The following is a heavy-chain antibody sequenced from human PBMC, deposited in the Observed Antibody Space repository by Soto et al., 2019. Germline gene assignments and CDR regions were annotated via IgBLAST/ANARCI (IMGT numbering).Heavy chain of an antibody. D-gene: IGHD2-15*01. CDR1: GFTFSSYG. Sequence: GGSLRLSCAASGFTFSSYGMHWVRQAPGKGLEWVAVISYDGSNKYYADSVKGRFTISRDNSKNTLYLQMNSLRAEDTAVYYCAKDWAENIVVVVAAPLDVWGKGTTVTVSS. CDR3: AKDWAENIVVVVAAPLDV. CDR2: ISYDGSNK. J-gene: IGHJ6*04. V-gene: IGHV3-30*18.